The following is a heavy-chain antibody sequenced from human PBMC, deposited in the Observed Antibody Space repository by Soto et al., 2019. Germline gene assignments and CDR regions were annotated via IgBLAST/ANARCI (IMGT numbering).Heavy chain of an antibody. CDR1: GFTFSSYA. CDR3: VRRLTTTVTAMGY. CDR2: ITDDGTNK. D-gene: IGHD4-17*01. J-gene: IGHJ4*02. V-gene: IGHV3-30-3*01. Sequence: QVQLVESGGGVVQPGRSLRLSCKGSGFTFSSYAIQWVRQAPGKGLEWVAAITDDGTNKHTADSVKGRFTISRDNSRNTVYLQVNSLRVEDTAVYYCVRRLTTTVTAMGYWGQGTPVTVSS.